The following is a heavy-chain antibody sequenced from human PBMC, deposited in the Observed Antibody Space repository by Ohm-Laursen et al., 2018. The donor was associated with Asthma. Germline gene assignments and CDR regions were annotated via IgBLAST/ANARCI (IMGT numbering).Heavy chain of an antibody. CDR2: IKPDGSQT. V-gene: IGHV3-7*01. D-gene: IGHD2-2*01. CDR3: ATLSWYASQY. J-gene: IGHJ4*02. Sequence: SLRLSCAASGFTFSAPWLIWVRQAPGRGRQWFAFIKPDGSQTYYADSVEGRFSISRDNSKNSLYLQMSSLRGEDTAIYYCATLSWYASQYWGQGTLVTVSS. CDR1: GFTFSAPW.